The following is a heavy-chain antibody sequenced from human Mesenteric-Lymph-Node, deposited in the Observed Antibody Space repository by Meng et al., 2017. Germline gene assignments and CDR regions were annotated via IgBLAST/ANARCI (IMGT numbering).Heavy chain of an antibody. V-gene: IGHV3-23*01. CDR3: ARDQWFGD. Sequence: GESLKISCAASGFTFSSYAMSWVRQAPGKGLEWVSAISGSGGSTYYADSVKGRFTISRDNSKNTLYLQMNSLRAEDTAVYYCARDQWFGDWGQGTLVTVSS. J-gene: IGHJ4*02. D-gene: IGHD3-10*01. CDR1: GFTFSSYA. CDR2: ISGSGGST.